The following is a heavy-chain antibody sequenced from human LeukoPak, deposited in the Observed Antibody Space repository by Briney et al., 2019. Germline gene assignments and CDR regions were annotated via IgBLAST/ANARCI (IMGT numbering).Heavy chain of an antibody. CDR3: ARAVWDIVVVPAAIWFDP. D-gene: IGHD2-2*01. Sequence: SETLSLTCTVSGGSISSSSYYWGWIRQPPGKGLEWIGSIYYSGSTYYNPSLKSRVTISVDRSKNQFSLKLSSVTAADTAVYYCARAVWDIVVVPAAIWFDPWGQGTLVTVSS. J-gene: IGHJ5*02. CDR1: GGSISSSSYY. V-gene: IGHV4-39*07. CDR2: IYYSGST.